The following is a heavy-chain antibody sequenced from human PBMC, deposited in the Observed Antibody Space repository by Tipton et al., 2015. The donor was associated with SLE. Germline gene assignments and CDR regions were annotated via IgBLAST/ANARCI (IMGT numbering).Heavy chain of an antibody. Sequence: LRLSCTVSGGSISSYYWSWIRQPPGKGLEWIGYIYYSGSTNYNPSLKSRVTISVDTSKNQFSLKLSSVTAADTAVYYCASYRRIAVAGGAFDIWGQGTMVTVSS. CDR1: GGSISSYY. CDR3: ASYRRIAVAGGAFDI. V-gene: IGHV4-59*01. CDR2: IYYSGST. J-gene: IGHJ3*02. D-gene: IGHD6-19*01.